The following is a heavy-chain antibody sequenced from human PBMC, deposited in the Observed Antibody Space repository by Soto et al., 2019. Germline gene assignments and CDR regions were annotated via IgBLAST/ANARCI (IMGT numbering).Heavy chain of an antibody. D-gene: IGHD1-1*01. J-gene: IGHJ3*02. V-gene: IGHV1-58*01. CDR3: AADTQRTTGPLAFDI. CDR1: GFTFTSSA. Sequence: GASVKVSCKASGFTFTSSAVQWVRQARGQRLEWIGWIVVGSGSTNYAQKFQERVTITRDMSTSTAYMELSSLRSEDTAVYYCAADTQRTTGPLAFDIWGQGTMVTVSS. CDR2: IVVGSGST.